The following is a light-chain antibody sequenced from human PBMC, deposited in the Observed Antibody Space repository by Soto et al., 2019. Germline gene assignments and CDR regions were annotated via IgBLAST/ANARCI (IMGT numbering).Light chain of an antibody. CDR1: QDISTY. CDR2: PAS. Sequence: DIHLTQSPSFLSATVGDRVTVTCRASQDISTYLAWFQQKPGKAPQLLVYPASTLQGGVPSMFSGRGSGTEFSLTISSLQPEDFATYYCQQLRTYPYTFGQGTKLDIK. V-gene: IGKV1-9*01. J-gene: IGKJ2*01. CDR3: QQLRTYPYT.